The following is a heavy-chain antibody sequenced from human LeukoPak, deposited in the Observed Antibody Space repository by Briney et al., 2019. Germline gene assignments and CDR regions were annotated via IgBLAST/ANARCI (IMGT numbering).Heavy chain of an antibody. CDR3: ARWGKTYYYDSSGYRLEAFDI. CDR1: GGSISSYY. V-gene: IGHV4-59*01. Sequence: SETLSLTCTVSGGSISSYYWSWIRQPPGKGLEWIGYIYYSGTTNYNPSLKSRVTISVDTSKNQFSLKLSSATAADTAVYYCARWGKTYYYDSSGYRLEAFDIWGQGTMVTASS. CDR2: IYYSGTT. J-gene: IGHJ3*02. D-gene: IGHD3-22*01.